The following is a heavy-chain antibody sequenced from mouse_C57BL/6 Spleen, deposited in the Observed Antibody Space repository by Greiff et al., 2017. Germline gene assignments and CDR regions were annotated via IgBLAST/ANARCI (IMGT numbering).Heavy chain of an antibody. CDR3: ARRDAMDY. J-gene: IGHJ4*01. CDR1: GYSFTGYY. Sequence: VQLQQSGPELVKPGASVKISCKASGYSFTGYYMNWVKQSPEKSLEWIGEINPSTGGTTYNQKFKAKATLTVDKSSSTAYMQRKSLTSEDSAVYYCARRDAMDYWGQGTSVTVSS. V-gene: IGHV1-42*01. CDR2: INPSTGGT.